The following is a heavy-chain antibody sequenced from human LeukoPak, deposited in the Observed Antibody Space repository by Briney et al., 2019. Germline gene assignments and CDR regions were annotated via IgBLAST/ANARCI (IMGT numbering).Heavy chain of an antibody. CDR2: IYHSGST. V-gene: IGHV4-38-2*01. CDR1: GYSISSGHY. Sequence: SETLSLTCAVSGYSISSGHYWGWIQQPPGKGLEWIGSIYHSGSTYYNPSLKSRVTISVDTSKNQFSLKLSSVTAADTAVYYCARGTYCGGDCYSGYNWFDPWGQGTLVTVSS. CDR3: ARGTYCGGDCYSGYNWFDP. D-gene: IGHD2-21*02. J-gene: IGHJ5*02.